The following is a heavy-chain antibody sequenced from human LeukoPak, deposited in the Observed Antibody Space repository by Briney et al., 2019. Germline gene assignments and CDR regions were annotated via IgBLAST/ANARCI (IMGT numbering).Heavy chain of an antibody. V-gene: IGHV1-18*01. D-gene: IGHD6-13*01. CDR3: ARDRSGSSWPIYYYYGMDV. CDR2: IIPIFGTA. J-gene: IGHJ6*02. CDR1: GYTFTSYG. Sequence: GASVKVSCKASGYTFTSYGISWVRQAPGQGLEWMGGIIPIFGTANYAQKLQGRVTMTTDTSTSTAYMELRSLRSDDTAVYYCARDRSGSSWPIYYYYGMDVWGQGTTVTVSS.